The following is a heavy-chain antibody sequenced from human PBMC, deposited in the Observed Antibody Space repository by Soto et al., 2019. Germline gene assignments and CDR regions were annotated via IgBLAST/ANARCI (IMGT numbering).Heavy chain of an antibody. CDR1: GGSISSYY. Sequence: QVQLQESGPGLVKPSETLSLTCTVSGGSISSYYWSWIRQPPGKGLEWIGYIYYSGSTNYNPSLTSRVTISEATPKNQFSLKLSSVTAADTAVYSCARSEVRWFDPWGQGTLVTVSS. CDR3: ARSEVRWFDP. V-gene: IGHV4-59*01. CDR2: IYYSGST. J-gene: IGHJ5*02. D-gene: IGHD3-22*01.